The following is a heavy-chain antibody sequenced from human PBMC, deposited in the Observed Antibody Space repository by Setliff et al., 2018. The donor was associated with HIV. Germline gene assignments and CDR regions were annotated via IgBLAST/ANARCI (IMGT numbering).Heavy chain of an antibody. J-gene: IGHJ4*02. V-gene: IGHV3-72*01. D-gene: IGHD2-21*01. CDR1: GFDFSDHY. Sequence: GGSLRLSCAASGFDFSDHYMDWVRQAPGKGLEWVGRIRDKPNSYTTEYAASVKGRFTISRDDSKNSLYLQMNSLKTEDTAVYYCGRARRVVVGNTPDFFDCWGQGTPVTVSS. CDR3: GRARRVVVGNTPDFFDC. CDR2: IRDKPNSYTT.